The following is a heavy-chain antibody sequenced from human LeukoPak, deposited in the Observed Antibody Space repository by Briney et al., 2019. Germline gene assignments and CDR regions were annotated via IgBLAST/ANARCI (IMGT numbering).Heavy chain of an antibody. V-gene: IGHV3-7*03. CDR1: GFAFRSYY. Sequence: GGSLRLSCAASGFAFRSYYMSWFRRAPGKGLEWVANINQDGSEKFYAGSVKGRFTVSRDNAKNALYLQMNSLTAEDTALYHCARDRSYGSFDFWGQGTLVTVSS. J-gene: IGHJ4*02. CDR2: INQDGSEK. D-gene: IGHD5-18*01. CDR3: ARDRSYGSFDF.